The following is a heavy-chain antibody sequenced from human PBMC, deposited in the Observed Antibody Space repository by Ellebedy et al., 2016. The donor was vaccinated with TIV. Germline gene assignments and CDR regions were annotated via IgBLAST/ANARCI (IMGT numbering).Heavy chain of an antibody. Sequence: GESLKISCAASGFSFRSYWMSWVRQAPGKGLESVANIYQDGSEKYYVDSVEGRFTISRDNAKNVLYLEMKSLRAEDTAVYYCARRGSYGDYAMHVNSWFDSWGQGTPVTVSP. V-gene: IGHV3-7*01. CDR3: ARRGSYGDYAMHVNSWFDS. CDR2: IYQDGSEK. CDR1: GFSFRSYW. D-gene: IGHD4-17*01. J-gene: IGHJ5*01.